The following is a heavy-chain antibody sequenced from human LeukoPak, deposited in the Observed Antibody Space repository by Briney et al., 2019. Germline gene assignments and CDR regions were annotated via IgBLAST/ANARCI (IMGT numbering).Heavy chain of an antibody. CDR1: GDSVSSNSAA. D-gene: IGHD4-17*01. CDR3: ARCPLTTSAPNNFDY. J-gene: IGHJ4*02. V-gene: IGHV6-1*01. CDR2: TYYRSRWYN. Sequence: SQTLSLTFAISGDSVSSNSAAWNWIRQSPSRGLEWLGRTYYRSRWYNDYAVSVESRITINPDTSKNQFSLQLNSVTPEDTAVYYCARCPLTTSAPNNFDYWGQGTLVTVSS.